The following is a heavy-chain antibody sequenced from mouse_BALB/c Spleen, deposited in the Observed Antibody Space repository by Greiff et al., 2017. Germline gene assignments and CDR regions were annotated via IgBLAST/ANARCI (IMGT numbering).Heavy chain of an antibody. J-gene: IGHJ2*01. CDR2: INPSNGGT. CDR3: TRGYYDYDEVYFDY. CDR1: GYTFTSYY. D-gene: IGHD2-4*01. V-gene: IGHV1S81*02. Sequence: VQLQQSGAELVKPGASVKLSCKASGYTFTSYYMYWVKQRPGQGLEWIGEINPSNGGTNVNEKFKSKATLTVDKSSSTAYMQLSSLTSEDSAVYYCTRGYYDYDEVYFDYWGQGTTLTVSS.